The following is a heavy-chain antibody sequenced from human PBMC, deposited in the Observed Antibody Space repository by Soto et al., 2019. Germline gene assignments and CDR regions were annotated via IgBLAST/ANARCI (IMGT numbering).Heavy chain of an antibody. V-gene: IGHV3-20*01. J-gene: IGHJ3*01. Sequence: EVQLVESGGGVVRPGGSLRLSCAASGFTFDDYGMSWVRQGPGKGLEWVSGISWNGGSTGYASSVKGRFTISRDNAKNSLYLQMNSLRADDTALYHCARIDGSFCSGYSAFDLWGQGTMVTVSS. D-gene: IGHD3-3*01. CDR3: ARIDGSFCSGYSAFDL. CDR2: ISWNGGST. CDR1: GFTFDDYG.